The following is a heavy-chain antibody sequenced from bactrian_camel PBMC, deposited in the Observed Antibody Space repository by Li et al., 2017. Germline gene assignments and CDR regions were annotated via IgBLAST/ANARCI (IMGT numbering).Heavy chain of an antibody. CDR3: ARGSRWYPD. CDR2: IGAGGGRN. CDR1: GFTFSNYA. D-gene: IGHD6*01. V-gene: IGHV3S31*01. Sequence: VQLVESGGGLVQPGGSLRLSCTASGFTFSNYAMTWVRQAPGKEREGVAAIGAGGGRNYYADSVKGRFTISRDNAENMLYLQMRSLKPEDTAMYYCARGSRWYPDWGQGTQVTVS. J-gene: IGHJ4*01.